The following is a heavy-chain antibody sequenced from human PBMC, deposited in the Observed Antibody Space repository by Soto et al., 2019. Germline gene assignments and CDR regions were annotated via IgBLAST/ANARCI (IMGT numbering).Heavy chain of an antibody. CDR2: ISSSSSTI. Sequence: VGSLRLSCAAAVFTFSSYSMNCVRHSPGKWLELFSYISSSSSTIYYADSVKGRFTISRDNAKNSLYLQMNSLRDEDTAVYYCARASGYSYGHYYSYYRMQVLGQATTVNLSS. J-gene: IGHJ6*01. V-gene: IGHV3-48*02. CDR1: VFTFSSYS. D-gene: IGHD5-18*01. CDR3: ARASGYSYGHYYSYYRMQV.